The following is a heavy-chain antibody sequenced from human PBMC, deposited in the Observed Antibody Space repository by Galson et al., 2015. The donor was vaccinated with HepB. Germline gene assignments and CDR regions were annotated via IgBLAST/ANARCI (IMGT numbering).Heavy chain of an antibody. D-gene: IGHD3-10*01. CDR3: ANEHSYGYYFDY. V-gene: IGHV1-18*01. Sequence: SVKVSCKASGYTFTNYGISWVRQAPGQGLEWMGWISAYNGNTNYAQKLQGRVTMTTDTSASTAYMELSSLRSEDTAVYYCANEHSYGYYFDYWGQGTLVTVSS. CDR1: GYTFTNYG. CDR2: ISAYNGNT. J-gene: IGHJ4*02.